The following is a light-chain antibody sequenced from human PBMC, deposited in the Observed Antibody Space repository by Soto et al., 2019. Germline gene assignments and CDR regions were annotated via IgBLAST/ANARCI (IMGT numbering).Light chain of an antibody. CDR3: QQRSNWPPKIT. V-gene: IGKV3-11*01. J-gene: IGKJ5*01. Sequence: EILLAQSPATLSLSPGERATLSCKSIQSLSIYKAWYQQKPGQATGPLIYDASKRATGIPARFSGSGSGTDFTLTISSLEPEDFEVYSCQQRSNWPPKITFGQGTRLEIK. CDR2: DAS. CDR1: QSLSIY.